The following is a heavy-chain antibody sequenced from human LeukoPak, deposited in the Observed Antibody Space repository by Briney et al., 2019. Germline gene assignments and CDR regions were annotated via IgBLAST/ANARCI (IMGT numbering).Heavy chain of an antibody. V-gene: IGHV4-59*08. J-gene: IGHJ4*02. Sequence: SETLSLTCTVSGGSISSYYWSWIRQPPGKGLEWIGYIYYSGSTNYNPSLKSRVTISVDTSKNQFSLKLSSVTAAGTAVYYCARHPYSSSWYGVYYFDYWGQGTLVTVSS. CDR2: IYYSGST. CDR1: GGSISSYY. D-gene: IGHD6-13*01. CDR3: ARHPYSSSWYGVYYFDY.